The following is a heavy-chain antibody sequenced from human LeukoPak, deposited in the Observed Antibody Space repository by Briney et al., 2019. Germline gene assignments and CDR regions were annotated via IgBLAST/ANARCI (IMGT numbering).Heavy chain of an antibody. CDR1: GGSISSYY. CDR2: IYITGST. J-gene: IGHJ3*01. Sequence: SETLSLTCTVSGGSISSYYWTWIQQPPGKGLEWIGGIYITGSTNYNPYLKRRVTISVDTSKNQFSLRLSSVTAADTAVYYCARVRIGETSYDASDVWGLGTMVTVSS. CDR3: ARVRIGETSYDASDV. D-gene: IGHD1-26*01. V-gene: IGHV4-59*13.